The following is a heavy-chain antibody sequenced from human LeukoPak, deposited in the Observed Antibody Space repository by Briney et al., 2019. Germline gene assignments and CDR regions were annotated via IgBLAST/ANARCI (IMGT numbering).Heavy chain of an antibody. CDR3: ASGGYGYVSY. CDR1: GGSISSGGYS. CDR2: IYYSGST. J-gene: IGHJ4*02. Sequence: SETLSLTCAVSGGSISSGGYSWSWIRQPPGKGLEWIGYIYYSGSTYYNPSLKSRVTISVDTSKNQFSLKLSSVTAADTAVYYCASGGYGYVSYWAQGTLVTVSS. D-gene: IGHD5-18*01. V-gene: IGHV4-30-4*07.